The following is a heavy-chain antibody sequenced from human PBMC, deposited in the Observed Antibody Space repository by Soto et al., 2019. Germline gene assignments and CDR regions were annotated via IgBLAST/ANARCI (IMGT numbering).Heavy chain of an antibody. Sequence: QVRLVQSGAEVKKPGASVKDSCKASGYTFTAYYIHWVRQAPGHGLEWMGIINSSGGRTTSAQKFQDRLTVTRDTSTSTVYMDLSSLRAEHTAVDYCARDQVAPTSGAFDYWGHGTLVTVSS. CDR1: GYTFTAYY. V-gene: IGHV1-46*01. CDR3: ARDQVAPTSGAFDY. D-gene: IGHD5-12*01. J-gene: IGHJ4*01. CDR2: INSSGGRT.